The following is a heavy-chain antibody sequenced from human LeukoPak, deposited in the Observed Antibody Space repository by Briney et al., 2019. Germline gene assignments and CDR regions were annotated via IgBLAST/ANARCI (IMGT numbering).Heavy chain of an antibody. D-gene: IGHD6-13*01. J-gene: IGHJ3*02. CDR1: GGTFSSYA. Sequence: SVKVSCKASGGTFSSYAISWVRLAPGQGLEWMGGIIPIFGTANYAQKFQGRVTITADESTSTAYMELSSLRSEDTAVYYCASNPGYSSYDAFDIWGQGTMVTVSS. CDR2: IIPIFGTA. V-gene: IGHV1-69*13. CDR3: ASNPGYSSYDAFDI.